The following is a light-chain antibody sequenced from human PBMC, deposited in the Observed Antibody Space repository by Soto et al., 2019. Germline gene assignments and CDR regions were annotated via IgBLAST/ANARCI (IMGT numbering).Light chain of an antibody. CDR3: QQYRT. Sequence: DIQMTQSPSTLSASVGDRVTITCRASQSISSWLAWYQQKPGKAPKLLIYKASSLESGVPSRFSGSGSETEFTLTISSLQPDDFATYYCQQYRTFGQGTKV. V-gene: IGKV1-5*03. CDR1: QSISSW. J-gene: IGKJ1*01. CDR2: KAS.